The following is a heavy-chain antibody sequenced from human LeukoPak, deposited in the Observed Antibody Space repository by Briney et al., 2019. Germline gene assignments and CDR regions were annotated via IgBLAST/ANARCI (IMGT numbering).Heavy chain of an antibody. CDR3: ARVDYYDSSGYYPLGDY. CDR1: GYTFTSYG. CDR2: INTNTGNP. D-gene: IGHD3-22*01. J-gene: IGHJ4*02. Sequence: ASVKVSCKASGYTFTSYGISWVRQAPGQGLEWMGWINTNTGNPTYAQGFTGRFVFSLDTSVSTAYLQISSLKAEDTAVYYCARVDYYDSSGYYPLGDYWGQGTLVTVSS. V-gene: IGHV7-4-1*02.